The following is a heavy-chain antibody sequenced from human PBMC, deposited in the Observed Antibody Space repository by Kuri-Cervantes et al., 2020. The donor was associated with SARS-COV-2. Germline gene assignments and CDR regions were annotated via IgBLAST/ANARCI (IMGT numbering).Heavy chain of an antibody. V-gene: IGHV3-48*03. CDR1: GFTFSSYE. CDR2: ISSSGSTI. CDR3: ARDPSTSSSWYLFDP. D-gene: IGHD6-13*01. J-gene: IGHJ5*02. Sequence: GGSLRLSCAASGFTFSSYEMNWVRQAPGKGLEWVSYISSSGSTIYYADSVKGRFTISRDNAKNSLYLQMNSLRAEDTAVYYCARDPSTSSSWYLFDPWGQGTLVTVSS.